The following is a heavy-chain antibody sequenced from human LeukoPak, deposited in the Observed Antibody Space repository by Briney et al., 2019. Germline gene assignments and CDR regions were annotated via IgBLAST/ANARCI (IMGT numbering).Heavy chain of an antibody. CDR1: GYTFTSYD. Sequence: ASVKVSCKASGYTFTSYDINWVRQATGQGLEWMGWMNPNSGNTGYAQKFQGRVTMTRNTSISTAYMELSSLRSEDTAVYSCARRTLGYCSSTSCYKYNWFDPWGQGTLVTVSS. V-gene: IGHV1-8*01. CDR3: ARRTLGYCSSTSCYKYNWFDP. D-gene: IGHD2-2*02. J-gene: IGHJ5*02. CDR2: MNPNSGNT.